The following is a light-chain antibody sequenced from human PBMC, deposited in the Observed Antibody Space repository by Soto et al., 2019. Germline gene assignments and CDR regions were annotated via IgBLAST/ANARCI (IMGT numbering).Light chain of an antibody. V-gene: IGKV1-5*01. CDR2: DAS. CDR1: QSISSW. CDR3: QQYNSYSYT. J-gene: IGKJ2*01. Sequence: DIQMTQSPSTLSASVGDRVTITCRASQSISSWLAWYQQKPGKAPKLLIYDASILESGVPSRFSGSGSGTEFTLPISSLQPDDFATYYCQQYNSYSYTFGQGTKLEIK.